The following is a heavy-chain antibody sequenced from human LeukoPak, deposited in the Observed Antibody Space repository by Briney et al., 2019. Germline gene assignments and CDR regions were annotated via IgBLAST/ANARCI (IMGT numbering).Heavy chain of an antibody. Sequence: GASVKVSCKASGYTFTGYYMHWVRQAPGQGLEWMGWINPNSGGTNYAQKFQGRVTMTRDTSISTAYMELSRLRSDDTAVYYCARDVGYLNYAVDYWGQGTLVTVSS. CDR2: INPNSGGT. CDR1: GYTFTGYY. V-gene: IGHV1-2*02. CDR3: ARDVGYLNYAVDY. J-gene: IGHJ4*02. D-gene: IGHD5-12*01.